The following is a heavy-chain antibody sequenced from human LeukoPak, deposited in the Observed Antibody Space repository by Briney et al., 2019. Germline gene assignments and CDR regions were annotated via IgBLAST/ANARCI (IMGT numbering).Heavy chain of an antibody. Sequence: ASAKVSCKASGYTFTGYYMHWVRQAPGQGLEWMGWINPNSGGTNYAQNFQGRVTMTTDTSTSTAYMELRSLRSDDSAVYYCARGSYCGGDCYGWVDPWGQGTLVIVSS. CDR2: INPNSGGT. V-gene: IGHV1-2*02. CDR1: GYTFTGYY. D-gene: IGHD2-21*02. J-gene: IGHJ5*02. CDR3: ARGSYCGGDCYGWVDP.